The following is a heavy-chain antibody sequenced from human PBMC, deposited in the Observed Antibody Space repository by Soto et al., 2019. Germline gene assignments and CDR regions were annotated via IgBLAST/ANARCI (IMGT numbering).Heavy chain of an antibody. D-gene: IGHD3-22*01. Sequence: ASVKVSCKASGYTFTGYYIHWVRQAPGQGLEWMGWINPNSGGTNYAQKFQGRVTMTRDTSISTAYMELSRLRSDDTAVYYCARPYYYDSSGYLAPFDYWGQGTLVTVSS. CDR1: GYTFTGYY. J-gene: IGHJ4*02. CDR3: ARPYYYDSSGYLAPFDY. CDR2: INPNSGGT. V-gene: IGHV1-2*02.